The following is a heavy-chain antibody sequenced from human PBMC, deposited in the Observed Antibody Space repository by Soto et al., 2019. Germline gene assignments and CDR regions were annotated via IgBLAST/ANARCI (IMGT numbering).Heavy chain of an antibody. J-gene: IGHJ6*02. CDR2: IIPIFGTA. D-gene: IGHD5-12*01. Sequence: QVQLVQSGAEVKKPGSSVKVSCKASGGTFSSYAISWVRQAPGQGLEWMGGIIPIFGTANYAQKFQGRVTITADESTSTAYMELSSLRSEDTAVYYCARPDIVATMAYYYGMDVWGQVTTVTVSS. CDR1: GGTFSSYA. V-gene: IGHV1-69*01. CDR3: ARPDIVATMAYYYGMDV.